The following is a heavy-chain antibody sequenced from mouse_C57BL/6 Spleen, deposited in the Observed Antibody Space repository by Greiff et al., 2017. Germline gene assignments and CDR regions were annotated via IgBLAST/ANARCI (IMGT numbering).Heavy chain of an antibody. Sequence: VQRVESGAELVKPGASVKLSCKASGYTFTEYTIHWVKQRSGQGLEWIGWFYPGSGSIKYNEKFKDKATLTADKSSSTVYMELSRFASEDSAVYFCARHEGDRADAMDYWGQGTSVTGSS. J-gene: IGHJ4*01. CDR2: FYPGSGSI. CDR3: ARHEGDRADAMDY. CDR1: GYTFTEYT. V-gene: IGHV1-62-2*01. D-gene: IGHD3-3*01.